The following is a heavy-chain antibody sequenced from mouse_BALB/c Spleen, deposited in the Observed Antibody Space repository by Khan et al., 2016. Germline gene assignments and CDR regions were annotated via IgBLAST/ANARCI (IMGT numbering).Heavy chain of an antibody. CDR2: ISNLAYSI. D-gene: IGHD2-4*01. J-gene: IGHJ4*01. CDR3: ARIYDDDYAMDF. CDR1: GFTFSDYG. Sequence: EVELVESGGGLVQPGGSRKLSCAASGFTFSDYGMAWVRQAPGKGPEWVAFISNLAYSIYYADTVTGRFTLSRENAKNTMYLAMSSLMSEDTAIYYCARIYDDDYAMDFWGQGTSVTVSS. V-gene: IGHV5-15*02.